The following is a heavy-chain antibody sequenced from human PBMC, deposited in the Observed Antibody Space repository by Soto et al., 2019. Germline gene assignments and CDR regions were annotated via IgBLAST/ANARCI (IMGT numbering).Heavy chain of an antibody. V-gene: IGHV4-39*01. Sequence: QLQLQESGPGLVKPSETLSLTCTVSGGSISTSGHYWGWIRQPPGKGLEWIGSIWHSGITYYNPSLKSRATISVDTAKNPFSLHLSSVTAADTAVYYCARRQSGTYLASKYYFYYWGQGALVTVSS. CDR1: GGSISTSGHY. J-gene: IGHJ4*02. CDR2: IWHSGIT. CDR3: ARRQSGTYLASKYYFYY. D-gene: IGHD1-26*01.